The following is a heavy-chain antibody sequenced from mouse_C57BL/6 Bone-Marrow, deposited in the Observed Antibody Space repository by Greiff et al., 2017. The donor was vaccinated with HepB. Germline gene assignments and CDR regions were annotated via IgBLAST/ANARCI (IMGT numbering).Heavy chain of an antibody. CDR1: GFTFSDYY. CDR2: ISNGGGST. Sequence: EVKLVESGGGLVQPGGSLKLSCAASGFTFSDYYMYWVRQTPEKRLEWVAYISNGGGSTYYPQTVKGRFTISRDNAKNTLYLQMSRLKSEDTAMYYCARGDYYSSSSMDYWGQGTSVTVSS. CDR3: ARGDYYSSSSMDY. V-gene: IGHV5-12*01. D-gene: IGHD1-1*01. J-gene: IGHJ4*01.